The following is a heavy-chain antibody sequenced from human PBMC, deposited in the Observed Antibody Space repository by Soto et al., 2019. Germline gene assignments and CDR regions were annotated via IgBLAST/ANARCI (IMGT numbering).Heavy chain of an antibody. Sequence: GESLKISCKGSGYSFTSYWIGWVRQMPGKGLEWMGIIYPGDSDTRYSPSFQGQVTISADKSISTAYLQWSSLKASDTAMYYCARRGVTHYDSSGYLFDYWGKGTLVNVS. J-gene: IGHJ4*02. CDR1: GYSFTSYW. CDR3: ARRGVTHYDSSGYLFDY. V-gene: IGHV5-51*01. CDR2: IYPGDSDT. D-gene: IGHD3-22*01.